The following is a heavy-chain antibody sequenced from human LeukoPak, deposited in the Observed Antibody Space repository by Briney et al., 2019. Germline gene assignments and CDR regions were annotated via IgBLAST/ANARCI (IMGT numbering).Heavy chain of an antibody. V-gene: IGHV3-23*01. CDR2: ISGSGGST. CDR3: AKSSNYYDSSGYPDY. J-gene: IGHJ4*02. Sequence: GGSLRLSCAASGFTFSSYSMNWVRQAPGEGLEWVSAISGSGGSTYYADSVKGRFTISRDNSKSTLYLQMSSLRVEDTAVYYCAKSSNYYDSSGYPDYWGQGTLVTVSS. CDR1: GFTFSSYS. D-gene: IGHD3-22*01.